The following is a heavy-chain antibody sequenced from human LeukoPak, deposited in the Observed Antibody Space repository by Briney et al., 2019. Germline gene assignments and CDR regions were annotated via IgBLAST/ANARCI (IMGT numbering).Heavy chain of an antibody. D-gene: IGHD3-22*01. Sequence: PSETLSLTCTVSGGSISSGSYNWGGIRQPPGKGLEWIGSIYYSGKTYYNPSLKSRVSISLDTSKNQFSLKLSSVTAADTAVYYCARHRSTYDSSGYSPLYYFDYWGQGTLVTVSS. CDR2: IYYSGKT. J-gene: IGHJ4*02. CDR3: ARHRSTYDSSGYSPLYYFDY. CDR1: GGSISSGSYN. V-gene: IGHV4-39*01.